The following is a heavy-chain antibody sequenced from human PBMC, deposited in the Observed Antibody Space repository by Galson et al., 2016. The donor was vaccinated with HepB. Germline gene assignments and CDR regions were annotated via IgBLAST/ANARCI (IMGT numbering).Heavy chain of an antibody. J-gene: IGHJ6*02. CDR1: GFTFSNGW. CDR3: SGSGDYYYAMDV. V-gene: IGHV3-15*01. Sequence: SLRLSCAASGFTFSNGWMSRVRQAPGKGLEWVGRIKVRSYDGTTDYAAPVKGRFTISRDDSKNTLYLQMNSLKSEDTGVYYCSGSGDYYYAMDVWGPGTTVTVSS. CDR2: IKVRSYDGTT. D-gene: IGHD3-10*01.